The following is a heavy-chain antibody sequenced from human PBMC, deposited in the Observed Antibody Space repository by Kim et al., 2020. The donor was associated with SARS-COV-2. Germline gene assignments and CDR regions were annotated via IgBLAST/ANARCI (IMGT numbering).Heavy chain of an antibody. D-gene: IGHD2-2*01. CDR3: ARDTKYCSSTSCYGWNAFDI. Sequence: SVKVSCKASGGTFSSYAISWVRQAPGQGLEWMGGIIPIFGTANYAQKFQGRVTITADESTSTAYMELSSLRSEDTAVYYCARDTKYCSSTSCYGWNAFDIWGQGTMVTVSS. CDR1: GGTFSSYA. V-gene: IGHV1-69*13. CDR2: IIPIFGTA. J-gene: IGHJ3*02.